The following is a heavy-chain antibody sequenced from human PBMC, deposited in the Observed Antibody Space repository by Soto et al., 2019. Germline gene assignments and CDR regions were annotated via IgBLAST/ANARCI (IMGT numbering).Heavy chain of an antibody. Sequence: ASVKVSCKASGYTFTDYYVHWVRQAPGQGLEWMGIINPSGGTTSYAQKFQGRVTMTRDTSKSQFYLNLSSVSAADPAVYYCARDRSNSPDYFDYWGQGTLVTVSS. CDR2: INPSGGTT. CDR3: ARDRSNSPDYFDY. CDR1: GYTFTDYY. D-gene: IGHD6-6*01. J-gene: IGHJ4*02. V-gene: IGHV1-46*01.